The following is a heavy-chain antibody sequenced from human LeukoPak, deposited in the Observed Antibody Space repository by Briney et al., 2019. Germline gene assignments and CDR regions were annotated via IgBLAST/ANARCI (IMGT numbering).Heavy chain of an antibody. CDR2: IYYSGST. CDR1: GGSVSSGRYY. Sequence: SETLSLTCSVSGGSVSSGRYYWTWIRQPPGKGLEWIGYIYYSGSTSYSPSLKSRVSISVDTSKNQFSLKMSSVTAEDTTVYYCAREEDSSSWLDFDSWGQGTLVTVSS. V-gene: IGHV4-61*01. CDR3: AREEDSSSWLDFDS. D-gene: IGHD6-13*01. J-gene: IGHJ4*02.